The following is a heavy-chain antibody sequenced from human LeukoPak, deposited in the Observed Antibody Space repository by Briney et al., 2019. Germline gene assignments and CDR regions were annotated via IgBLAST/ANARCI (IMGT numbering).Heavy chain of an antibody. J-gene: IGHJ4*02. V-gene: IGHV3-23*01. CDR2: IRGSGGST. Sequence: GGSLRLSCAASGFTFSSYAMSWVRQAPGKGLEWVSAIRGSGGSTYYADSVKGRFTISRDNSKNTLYLQMNSLRAEDTAVYYCAKDVPRYCSGGSCSTLEYWGQGTLVTVSS. CDR3: AKDVPRYCSGGSCSTLEY. CDR1: GFTFSSYA. D-gene: IGHD2-15*01.